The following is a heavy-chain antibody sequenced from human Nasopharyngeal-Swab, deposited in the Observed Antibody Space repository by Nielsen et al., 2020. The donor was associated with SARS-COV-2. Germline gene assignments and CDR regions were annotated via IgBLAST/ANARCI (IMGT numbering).Heavy chain of an antibody. V-gene: IGHV4-34*01. D-gene: IGHD6-13*01. CDR2: INHSGST. Sequence: RQAPGKGLEWIGEINHSGSTNYNPSLKSRVTISVDTSKNQFSLKLSSVTAADTAVYYCARIIAAAGTVGYMDVWGKGTTVTVS. CDR3: ARIIAAAGTVGYMDV. J-gene: IGHJ6*03.